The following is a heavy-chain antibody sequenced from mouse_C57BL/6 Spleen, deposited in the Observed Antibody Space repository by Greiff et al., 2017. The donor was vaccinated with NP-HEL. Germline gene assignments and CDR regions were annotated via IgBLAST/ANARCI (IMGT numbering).Heavy chain of an antibody. D-gene: IGHD6-5*01. CDR1: GYAFTNYL. CDR2: INPGSGGT. CDR3: ARYAYDYDAMDY. Sequence: VKLQESGAELVRPGTSVKVSCKASGYAFTNYLIEWVKQRPGQGLEWIGVINPGSGGTNYNEKFKGKATLTADKSSSTAYMQLSSLTSEDSAVYFCARYAYDYDAMDYWGQGTSVTVSS. J-gene: IGHJ4*01. V-gene: IGHV1-54*01.